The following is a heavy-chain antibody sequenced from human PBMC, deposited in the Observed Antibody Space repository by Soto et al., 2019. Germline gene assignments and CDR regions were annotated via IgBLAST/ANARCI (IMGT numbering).Heavy chain of an antibody. D-gene: IGHD3-22*01. J-gene: IGHJ4*02. CDR2: ISNSGNTI. CDR3: ARGHDSSGGVDY. V-gene: IGHV3-11*01. CDR1: GFTFSDYY. Sequence: QVQLVESGGGLVKPGGSLRLSCAASGFTFSDYYMSWIRQAPGKGLEWISYISNSGNTIYYAESVKGRFTISRDNAKNSLFLQMSSLRAEDTAVYYCARGHDSSGGVDYWGQGTLITVSS.